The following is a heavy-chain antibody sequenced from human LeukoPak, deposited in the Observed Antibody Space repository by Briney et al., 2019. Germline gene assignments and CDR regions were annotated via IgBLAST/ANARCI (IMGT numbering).Heavy chain of an antibody. CDR2: ISGSSNYI. D-gene: IGHD4-23*01. CDR3: ARDRGGNCRKFDY. CDR1: GFTFSSYS. J-gene: IGHJ4*02. Sequence: GGSLRLSCAASGFTFSSYSMNWVRQAPGKGLEWVSSISGSSNYIFYADSVKGRFTISRDNAKNSLYLQVNSLRAEDTAVYYCARDRGGNCRKFDYWGQRTLVTVSS. V-gene: IGHV3-21*01.